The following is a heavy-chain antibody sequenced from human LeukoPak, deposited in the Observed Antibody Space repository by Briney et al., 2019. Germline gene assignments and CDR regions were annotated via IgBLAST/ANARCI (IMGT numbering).Heavy chain of an antibody. J-gene: IGHJ4*02. CDR1: GFTVSSNY. V-gene: IGHV3-53*01. CDR3: ARESRGIAAAGY. D-gene: IGHD6-13*01. Sequence: QPGGSLRLSCAASGFTVSSNYMSWVRQAPGKGLEWVSLIYSGGSTFYSDSVKGRFTISRDNAKNSLYLQMNSLRAEDTAVYYCARESRGIAAAGYWGQGTLVTVSS. CDR2: IYSGGST.